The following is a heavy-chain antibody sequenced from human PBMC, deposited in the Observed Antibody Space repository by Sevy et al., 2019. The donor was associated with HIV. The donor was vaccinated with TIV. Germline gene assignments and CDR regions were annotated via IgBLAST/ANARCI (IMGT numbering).Heavy chain of an antibody. J-gene: IGHJ6*02. D-gene: IGHD3-3*01. CDR2: IYYSGST. V-gene: IGHV4-31*03. Sequence: SETLSLTCTVSGGSISSGGYYWSWIRQHPGKGLEWIGYIYYSGSTYYNPSLKSRVTISVDTSKNQFSLKLSSVTAADTAVYYYASLYADFWSGYYYRYGMDVWGQGTTVTVSS. CDR3: ASLYADFWSGYYYRYGMDV. CDR1: GGSISSGGYY.